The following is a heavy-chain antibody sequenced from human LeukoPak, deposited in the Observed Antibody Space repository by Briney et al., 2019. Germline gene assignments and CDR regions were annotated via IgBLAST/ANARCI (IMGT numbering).Heavy chain of an antibody. J-gene: IGHJ4*02. Sequence: SETLSLTCTVSGGSLSGYYWNWIRQPAGKGLEWIGRIYISGNTWYKPSLQSRVTMSVDTSKNQFSLKMSSLTAADTAVYYCARSNLGSYDQSGYYHYWGQGTRVTVS. CDR3: ARSNLGSYDQSGYYHY. D-gene: IGHD3-22*01. CDR1: GGSLSGYY. CDR2: IYISGNT. V-gene: IGHV4-4*07.